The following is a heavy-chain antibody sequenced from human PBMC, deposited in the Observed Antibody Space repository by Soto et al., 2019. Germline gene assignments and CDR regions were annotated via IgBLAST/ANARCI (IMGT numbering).Heavy chain of an antibody. V-gene: IGHV3-30*18. CDR3: AKSVYNWFDP. Sequence: PGGVLRLSCAASGFTFSTYGMHWVRQAPGKGLEWVAVISYDGNNKYYADSVKGRFTISRDNSKNTLYLQMSSLRAEDTAVYYCAKSVYNWFDPWGQGTLVTVSS. J-gene: IGHJ5*02. CDR2: ISYDGNNK. CDR1: GFTFSTYG.